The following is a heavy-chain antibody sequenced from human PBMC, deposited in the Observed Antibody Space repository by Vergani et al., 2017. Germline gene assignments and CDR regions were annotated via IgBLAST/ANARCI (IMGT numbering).Heavy chain of an antibody. J-gene: IGHJ4*02. CDR3: ARRKYSSSHFFDY. Sequence: EVQLVQPGAEVTKPGESLKISCKCSGYSFTSYWIGWVRQMPGKGREWMGVIYPGDSDTRYSPSFQGQVTISADKAISTAYLQWSSLKASDTAMYYCARRKYSSSHFFDYWGQGTLVTVSS. CDR2: IYPGDSDT. V-gene: IGHV5-51*01. CDR1: GYSFTSYW. D-gene: IGHD6-6*01.